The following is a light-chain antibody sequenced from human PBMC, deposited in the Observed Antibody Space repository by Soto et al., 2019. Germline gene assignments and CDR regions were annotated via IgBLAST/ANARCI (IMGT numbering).Light chain of an antibody. CDR3: QNYDSDPKT. Sequence: DIQMTQSPSTLSGSVGDRVTITCRASQTISSWLAWYQQKPGKAPKLLIYKASTLKSGVPSRFSGSGSGTQCTLTISSLQPEDVATYYCQNYDSDPKTFGPGTKVDIK. J-gene: IGKJ1*01. CDR2: KAS. V-gene: IGKV1-5*03. CDR1: QTISSW.